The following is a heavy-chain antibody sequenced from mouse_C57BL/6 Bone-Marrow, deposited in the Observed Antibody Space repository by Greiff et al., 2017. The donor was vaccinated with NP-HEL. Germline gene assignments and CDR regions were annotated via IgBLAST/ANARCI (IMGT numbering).Heavy chain of an antibody. V-gene: IGHV2-2*01. CDR2: IWSGGST. CDR1: GFSLTSYG. J-gene: IGHJ4*01. Sequence: VQGVESGPGLVQPSQSLSITCTVSGFSLTSYGVHWVRQSPGKGLEWLGVIWSGGSTDYNAAFISRLSISKDNSKSQVFFKMNSLQADDTAIYYCASPNWDHYYAMDYWGQGTSVTVSS. CDR3: ASPNWDHYYAMDY. D-gene: IGHD4-1*02.